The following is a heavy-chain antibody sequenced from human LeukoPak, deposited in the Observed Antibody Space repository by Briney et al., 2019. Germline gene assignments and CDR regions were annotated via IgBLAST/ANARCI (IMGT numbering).Heavy chain of an antibody. V-gene: IGHV3-30*18. CDR3: AKAYSSSWYALDY. CDR1: GFTFSSYG. CDR2: ISYDGSNK. D-gene: IGHD6-13*01. Sequence: GGSLRLSCAASGFTFSSYGMHWVRQAPGKGLEWVAVISYDGSNKYYADSVKGRFTISRDNSKNTLYLQMNSLRAEDTAMYYCAKAYSSSWYALDYWGQGTLVTVSS. J-gene: IGHJ4*02.